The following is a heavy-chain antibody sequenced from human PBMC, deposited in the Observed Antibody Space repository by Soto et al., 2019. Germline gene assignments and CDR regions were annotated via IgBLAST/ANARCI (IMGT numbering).Heavy chain of an antibody. CDR1: GGSVRSTNSY. CDR2: VFYTGST. V-gene: IGHV4-61*01. J-gene: IGHJ5*02. D-gene: IGHD6-6*01. Sequence: SETLSLTCTVSGGSVRSTNSYWNWIRQPPGKGLEWIGYVFYTGSTNYNPSLKSRVTISVDTSKNQFSLKLSSVTAADTAVYYCAGGRGSKAARPRWFDPWGQGTLVTVSS. CDR3: AGGRGSKAARPRWFDP.